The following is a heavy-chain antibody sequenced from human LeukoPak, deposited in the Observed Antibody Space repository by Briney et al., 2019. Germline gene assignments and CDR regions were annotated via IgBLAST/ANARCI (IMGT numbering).Heavy chain of an antibody. CDR1: GDSVSSNSAT. Sequence: SQTLSLTCAISGDSVSSNSATWSWIRQSPSRGLEGLGRASYRSKWYMDYAVSVKDRIAINPDTSKNQFSLQLNSVTTEETAVYFCAGSKSYFVSWGQGTLVTVSS. V-gene: IGHV6-1*01. CDR2: ASYRSKWYM. J-gene: IGHJ4*02. CDR3: AGSKSYFVS.